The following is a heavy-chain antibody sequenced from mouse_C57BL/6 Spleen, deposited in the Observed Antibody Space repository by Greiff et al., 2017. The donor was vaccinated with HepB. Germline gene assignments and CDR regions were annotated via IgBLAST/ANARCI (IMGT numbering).Heavy chain of an antibody. V-gene: IGHV1-69*01. CDR3: ARGSSYAGFAY. Sequence: QVQLQQSGAELVMPGASVKLSCKASGYTFTSYWMHWVKQRPGQGLEWIGEIDPSDSYTNYNQKFKSKSTLTVDKSSSTAYMQLSSLTSEDSAVYYCARGSSYAGFAYWGQGTLVTVSA. CDR2: IDPSDSYT. D-gene: IGHD1-1*01. J-gene: IGHJ3*01. CDR1: GYTFTSYW.